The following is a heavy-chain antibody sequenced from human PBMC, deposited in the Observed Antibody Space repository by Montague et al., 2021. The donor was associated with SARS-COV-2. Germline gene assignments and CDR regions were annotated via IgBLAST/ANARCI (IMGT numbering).Heavy chain of an antibody. Sequence: SETLSLTCAVHGGSFSGYYWNWIRQRPGKGLEWIGEINHGGSTNYNPFLKNRLTISADTSKNQFPLKLTSVAATDTAVYYCARLRDGVVPSPILGIGPYFTYYYMDVWGKGTTVTVS. CDR1: GGSFSGYY. CDR3: ARLRDGVVPSPILGIGPYFTYYYMDV. J-gene: IGHJ6*03. V-gene: IGHV4-34*01. CDR2: INHGGST. D-gene: IGHD2-15*01.